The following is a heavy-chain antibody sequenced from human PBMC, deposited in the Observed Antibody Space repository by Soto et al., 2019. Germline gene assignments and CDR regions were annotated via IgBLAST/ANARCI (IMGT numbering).Heavy chain of an antibody. V-gene: IGHV3-30*18. D-gene: IGHD4-17*01. CDR3: AKEFLTTVTTTGY. Sequence: QVQLVESGGGVVQPGRSLRLSCAASGFTFSSYGMHWVRQAPGKGLEWVAVISYDGSNKYYAESVKGRFTISRDNSKNTLYLQMNSLRAWDTAVYYCAKEFLTTVTTTGYWGQGTLVTVSS. CDR1: GFTFSSYG. CDR2: ISYDGSNK. J-gene: IGHJ4*02.